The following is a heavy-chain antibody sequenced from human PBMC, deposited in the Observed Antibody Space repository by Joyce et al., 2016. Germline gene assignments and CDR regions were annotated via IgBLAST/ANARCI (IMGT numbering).Heavy chain of an antibody. CDR1: GFTFSTYS. Sequence: EVQLVESGGGLVKPGGSLRLSCAASGFTFSTYSMNWVRQAPGKGLEWVSSISSGSGYIYYADSMKGRFTISRDNAKNSLYLQMNSLRAEDTAVYYCARGTGYSSSGGDYWGQGTLVTVSS. V-gene: IGHV3-21*01. CDR2: ISSGSGYI. J-gene: IGHJ4*02. CDR3: ARGTGYSSSGGDY. D-gene: IGHD6-6*01.